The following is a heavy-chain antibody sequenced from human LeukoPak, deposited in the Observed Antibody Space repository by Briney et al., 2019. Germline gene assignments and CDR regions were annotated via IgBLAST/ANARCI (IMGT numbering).Heavy chain of an antibody. CDR1: GFTFSDSG. V-gene: IGHV3-30*03. CDR2: ISYAGSNK. D-gene: IGHD2-2*02. J-gene: IGHJ3*02. Sequence: QPGGSLRLSCAASGFTFSDSGLHWVRQAPGKGLEWVAVISYAGSNKYYADSVKGRFTISRDNSKNTLYLQMNSLRTEDTAVYYCARDGGYCSSTSCHNTAFDIWGQGTMVTVSS. CDR3: ARDGGYCSSTSCHNTAFDI.